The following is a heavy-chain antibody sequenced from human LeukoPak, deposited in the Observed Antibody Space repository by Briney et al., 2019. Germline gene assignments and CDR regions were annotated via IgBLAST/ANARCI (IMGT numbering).Heavy chain of an antibody. CDR3: AKVPSGTYYYYGMDV. CDR1: GFTISSYG. D-gene: IGHD1-26*01. CDR2: IRFDGTNE. V-gene: IGHV3-30*02. J-gene: IGHJ6*02. Sequence: PGGSLRLSCAASGFTISSYGMHWVRQAPGKGLEWVAFIRFDGTNEYYADSVKGRFTISRDNSKNTLYLQMNSLRAEDTAVYYCAKVPSGTYYYYGMDVWGQGTTVTVSS.